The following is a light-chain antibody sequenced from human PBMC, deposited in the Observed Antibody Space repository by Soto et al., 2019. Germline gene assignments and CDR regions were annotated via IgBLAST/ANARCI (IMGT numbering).Light chain of an antibody. V-gene: IGKV1-5*01. J-gene: IGKJ1*01. CDR3: QQNNSAWK. CDR2: AAS. Sequence: MTQTPSSLPVPPGDPASISCRASQILLHSTGYNYLDWYLQKPGKAPKLLIYAASSLESGVPSRFSGSGSGTEFTLTISSLQPDDFATYYCQQNNSAWKFGQGTKVDIK. CDR1: QILLHSTGYNY.